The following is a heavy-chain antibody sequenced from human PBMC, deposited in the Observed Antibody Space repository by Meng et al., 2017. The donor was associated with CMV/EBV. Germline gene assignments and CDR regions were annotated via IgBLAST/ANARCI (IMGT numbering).Heavy chain of an antibody. Sequence: SETLSLTCTVSGGSISSYYWSWIRQPPGKGLEWIGYIYYSGSTNYNPSLKSRVTISVDTSKNQFSLKLSSVTAADTAVYYGARVGEGGYGYSSSWYYYYYGMDVWGQGTTVTVSS. J-gene: IGHJ6*02. CDR1: GGSISSYY. CDR3: ARVGEGGYGYSSSWYYYYYGMDV. V-gene: IGHV4-59*01. D-gene: IGHD6-13*01. CDR2: IYYSGST.